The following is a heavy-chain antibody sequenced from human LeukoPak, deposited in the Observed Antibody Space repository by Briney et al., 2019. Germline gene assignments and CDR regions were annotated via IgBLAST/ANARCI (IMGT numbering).Heavy chain of an antibody. CDR1: GFTFSSYG. Sequence: GGSLRLSCVASGFTFSSYGMHGVRQAPGKGREWVAVIWYDGSNKYDADSVEGRFTISRDNSENTLYLQMNRPRAEDTAVYYCAKESERGNYYDSSGYYENDYWGQGTLVTVSS. CDR3: AKESERGNYYDSSGYYENDY. V-gene: IGHV3-33*06. J-gene: IGHJ4*02. CDR2: IWYDGSNK. D-gene: IGHD3-22*01.